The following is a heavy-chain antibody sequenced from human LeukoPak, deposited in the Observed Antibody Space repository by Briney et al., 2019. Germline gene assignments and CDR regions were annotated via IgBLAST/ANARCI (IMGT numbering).Heavy chain of an antibody. D-gene: IGHD6-13*01. V-gene: IGHV4-34*01. J-gene: IGHJ6*02. CDR2: INHSGST. CDR1: GGSFSGYY. CDR3: ARGQEQQPVSDDGMDV. Sequence: SETLSLTCAVYGGSFSGYYWSWIRQPPGKGLEWIGEINHSGSTNYNPSLKSRVTISVDTSKNQFSLKLSSVTAADTAVYYCARGQEQQPVSDDGMDVWGQGTTVTVSS.